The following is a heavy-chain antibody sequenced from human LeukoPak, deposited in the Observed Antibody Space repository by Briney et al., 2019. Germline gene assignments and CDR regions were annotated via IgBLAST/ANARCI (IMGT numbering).Heavy chain of an antibody. Sequence: SETLSLTCTVSGGSISSYYWSWIRQPAGKGLEWIGRIYTSGSTNYNPSLKSRVTMSVDTSKNQFSLKLSSVTAADTAVYYCARAALYCSSTSCHPRYFDYWGQGTLVTVSS. CDR2: IYTSGST. CDR3: ARAALYCSSTSCHPRYFDY. CDR1: GGSISSYY. D-gene: IGHD2-2*01. J-gene: IGHJ4*02. V-gene: IGHV4-4*07.